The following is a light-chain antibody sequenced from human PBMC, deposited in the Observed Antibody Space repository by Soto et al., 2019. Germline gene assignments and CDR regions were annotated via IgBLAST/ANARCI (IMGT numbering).Light chain of an antibody. J-gene: IGKJ1*01. Sequence: EIVMTQSPATLSVSPGERATLSCRASQSVSSKLAWYQQKPGQAPRLLIYAASTRATGIPARFSGSGSETEFTLTISSLQSEDLAVYYCQQYANWPKTFGQGTK. V-gene: IGKV3-15*01. CDR2: AAS. CDR3: QQYANWPKT. CDR1: QSVSSK.